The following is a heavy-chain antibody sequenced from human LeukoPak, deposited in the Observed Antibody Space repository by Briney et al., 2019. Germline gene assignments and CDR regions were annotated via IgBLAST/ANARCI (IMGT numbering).Heavy chain of an antibody. CDR3: ASVSPGDY. V-gene: IGHV4-34*01. CDR1: DESFSGYY. CDR2: INHSGST. J-gene: IGHJ4*02. Sequence: SETLSLTCAVYDESFSGYYWSWIRQPPGKGLEWIGEINHSGSTNYNPSLKSRVTISVDTSKNQFSLKLSSVTAADTAVYYCASVSPGDYWGQGTLVTVSS.